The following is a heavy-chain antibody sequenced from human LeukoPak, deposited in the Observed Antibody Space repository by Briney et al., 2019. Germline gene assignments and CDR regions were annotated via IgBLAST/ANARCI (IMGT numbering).Heavy chain of an antibody. CDR2: IYYSGST. Sequence: SESLSLTCTVSGGSISSYYWSWIRQPPGKGLEWIGYIYYSGSTNYNPSLKSRVTISVDTSKNQFSLKLSSVTAADTAVYYCARVGSYCGGDCPPDYWGQGTLVTVSS. CDR3: ARVGSYCGGDCPPDY. CDR1: GGSISSYY. V-gene: IGHV4-59*01. J-gene: IGHJ4*02. D-gene: IGHD2-21*02.